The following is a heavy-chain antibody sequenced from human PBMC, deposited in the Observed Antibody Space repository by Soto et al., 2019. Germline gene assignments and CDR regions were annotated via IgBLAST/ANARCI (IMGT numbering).Heavy chain of an antibody. CDR3: VRTAREGAVAPHWFDR. CDR1: GASIRSTDYY. J-gene: IGHJ5*02. CDR2: VYYTGST. V-gene: IGHV4-30-4*01. D-gene: IGHD2-21*02. Sequence: SETLSLTCTVSGASIRSTDYYWSWIRQAPGKGLEWIGYVYYTGSTYYNPSLMSRLTISVDTSKDQFSLKLTSVTAAETAVYYCVRTAREGAVAPHWFDRWGQGTQVTVSS.